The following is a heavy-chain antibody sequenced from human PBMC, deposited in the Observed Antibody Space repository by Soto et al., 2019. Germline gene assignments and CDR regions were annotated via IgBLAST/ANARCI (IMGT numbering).Heavy chain of an antibody. CDR2: IYYSGST. D-gene: IGHD2-8*01. Sequence: PSETLSLTCTVSGGSISSGDYYWSWIRQPPGKGLEWIGYIYYSGSTYYNPSLKSRVTISVDTSKNQFSLKLRSVTAADTAVYYCARGMLVRIFDYWGQGTLVTVSS. V-gene: IGHV4-30-4*01. CDR3: ARGMLVRIFDY. J-gene: IGHJ4*02. CDR1: GGSISSGDYY.